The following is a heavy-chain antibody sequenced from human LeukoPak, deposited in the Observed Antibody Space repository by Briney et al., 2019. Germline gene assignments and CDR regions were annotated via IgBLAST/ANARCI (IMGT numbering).Heavy chain of an antibody. CDR2: IRYDGSNK. CDR3: AKTLVGSATPDS. CDR1: GFTFSSYG. J-gene: IGHJ4*02. D-gene: IGHD2-2*02. V-gene: IGHV3-30*02. Sequence: GGPLRLSCAASGFTFSSYGMHWVRQAPGKGLEWVAFIRYDGSNKYYADSVKGRFTISRDNSKNTLYLQLNSLRAEDTAVYYCAKTLVGSATPDSWGQGTLVTVSS.